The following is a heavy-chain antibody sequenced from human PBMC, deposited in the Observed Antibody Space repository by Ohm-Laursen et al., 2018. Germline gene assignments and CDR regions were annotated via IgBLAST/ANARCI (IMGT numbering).Heavy chain of an antibody. J-gene: IGHJ2*01. CDR2: INSSGST. CDR1: GGSMSSSY. CDR3: AGNWYFDL. V-gene: IGHV4-4*09. Sequence: TLSLTCTVSGGSMSSSYWSWVRQSPGKGLEWIGQINSSGSTNYNVSLKSRVTISLDTSKNQFSLKLDSVTAADTAVYYCAGNWYFDLWGRGTLVTVSS.